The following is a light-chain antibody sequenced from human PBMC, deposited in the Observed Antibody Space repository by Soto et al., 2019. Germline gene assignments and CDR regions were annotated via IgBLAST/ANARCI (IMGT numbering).Light chain of an antibody. CDR2: KAS. J-gene: IGKJ2*01. Sequence: DLQMTQSPSTLSASVGDRVTITCRASQSISTWLAWYQQKPGKAPKLLIYKASSLRNGVPSRFRGSGYGTEFTLTIYSLQHDDFASYYCQQYNGYPHTIGQGTKLEIK. V-gene: IGKV1-5*03. CDR1: QSISTW. CDR3: QQYNGYPHT.